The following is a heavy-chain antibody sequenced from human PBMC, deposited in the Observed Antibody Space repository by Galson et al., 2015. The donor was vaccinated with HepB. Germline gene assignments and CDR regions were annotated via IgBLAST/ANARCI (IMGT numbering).Heavy chain of an antibody. V-gene: IGHV3-30-3*01. J-gene: IGHJ6*02. CDR1: GFTFSSYA. Sequence: SLRLSCAASGFTFSSYAMHWVRQAPGKGLEWVAVISYDGSNKYYADSVKGRFTISRDNSKNTLYLQMNSLRAEDTAVYYCARIYCSSTSCPYYGMDVWGQGTTVTVSS. D-gene: IGHD2-2*01. CDR3: ARIYCSSTSCPYYGMDV. CDR2: ISYDGSNK.